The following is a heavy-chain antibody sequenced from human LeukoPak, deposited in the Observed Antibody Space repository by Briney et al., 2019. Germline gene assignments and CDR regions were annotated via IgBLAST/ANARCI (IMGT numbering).Heavy chain of an antibody. V-gene: IGHV1-69*10. Sequence: GASVTVSCKASGGTFSSYAISWVRQAPGQGLEWMGRIIPILGIANYAQKFQGRVTITADKSTSTAYMELSSLRSEDTAVYYCARDSGAYCGGDCPSGFDPWGQGTLVTVSS. CDR3: ARDSGAYCGGDCPSGFDP. CDR2: IIPILGIA. J-gene: IGHJ5*02. CDR1: GGTFSSYA. D-gene: IGHD2-21*02.